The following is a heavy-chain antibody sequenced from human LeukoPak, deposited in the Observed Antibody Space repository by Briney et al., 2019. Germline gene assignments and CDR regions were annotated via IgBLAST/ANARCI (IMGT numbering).Heavy chain of an antibody. CDR1: GFTFSSYA. J-gene: IGHJ4*02. CDR2: ISGSGGST. D-gene: IGHD3-10*01. Sequence: GGSLRLSCAASGFTFSSYAMSWVRQAPGKGLEWVSAISGSGGSTYYADSVKGQFTISRDNSKNTLYLQMNSLRAEDTAVYYCARHYYGSGSYYNSVNYWGQGTLVTVSS. CDR3: ARHYYGSGSYYNSVNY. V-gene: IGHV3-23*01.